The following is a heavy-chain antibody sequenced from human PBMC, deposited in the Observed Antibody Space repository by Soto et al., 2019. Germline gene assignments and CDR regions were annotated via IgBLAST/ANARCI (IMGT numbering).Heavy chain of an antibody. CDR2: IDWDDDK. J-gene: IGHJ4*02. CDR1: GFSLSTSGMR. CDR3: ARMFLDDSSGYYQFDY. Sequence: ESGPTLVNPTQTLTLTCTFSGFSLSTSGMRVSWIRQPPGKALEWLARIDWDDDKFYSTSLKTRLAISKDTSKNQVVLTMTNMDPVDTATYYCARMFLDDSSGYYQFDYWGQGTLVTVSS. D-gene: IGHD3-22*01. V-gene: IGHV2-70*04.